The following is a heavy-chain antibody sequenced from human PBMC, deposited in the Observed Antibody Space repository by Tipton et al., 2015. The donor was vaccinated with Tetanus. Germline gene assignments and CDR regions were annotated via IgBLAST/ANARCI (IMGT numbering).Heavy chain of an antibody. V-gene: IGHV4-30-4*01. CDR1: GDSIRSEDYY. Sequence: TLSLTCSVSGDSIRSEDYYWGWIRQPPGKGLEWLGYIYYSGSTYNNPSLKSRVSISLDASKNHFSLSLNSVTAADSATYYCARLTCSSPSCYYYYYYYVDVWGTGTAVAVSS. CDR3: ARLTCSSPSCYYYYYYYVDV. J-gene: IGHJ6*03. D-gene: IGHD2-2*01. CDR2: IYYSGST.